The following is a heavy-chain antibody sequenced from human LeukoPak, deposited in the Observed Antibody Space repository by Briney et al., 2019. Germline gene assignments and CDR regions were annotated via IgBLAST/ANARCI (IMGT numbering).Heavy chain of an antibody. J-gene: IGHJ6*03. CDR3: ARSSSSSFPYYYYYMDV. D-gene: IGHD6-6*01. Sequence: GESLKISCKGSGYSFTSYWIGWVRQMPGKGLEWMGIIYPGDSDTRYSPSFQGQVTISADKSISTAYLQWSSLKASDTAMYYCARSSSSSFPYYYYYMDVWGKGTTVTVSS. CDR1: GYSFTSYW. CDR2: IYPGDSDT. V-gene: IGHV5-51*01.